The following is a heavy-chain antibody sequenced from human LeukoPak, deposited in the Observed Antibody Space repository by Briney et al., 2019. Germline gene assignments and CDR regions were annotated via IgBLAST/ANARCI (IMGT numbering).Heavy chain of an antibody. CDR2: VNPNSGNT. CDR1: GYTFTSYD. CDR3: ARGPLLSYYYYGMDV. J-gene: IGHJ6*02. D-gene: IGHD1-26*01. V-gene: IGHV1-8*01. Sequence: ASVKVSCKASGYTFTSYDINWVRQATRQGLEWMGWVNPNSGNTGYAQKFQGRVTMTRNTSISTAYMELSSLRSEDTAVYYCARGPLLSYYYYGMDVWGQGTTVTVSS.